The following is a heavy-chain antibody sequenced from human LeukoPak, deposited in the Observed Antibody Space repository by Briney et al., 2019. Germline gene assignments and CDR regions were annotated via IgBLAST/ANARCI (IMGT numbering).Heavy chain of an antibody. CDR3: ARDEARYSSGYYPNWFDP. CDR1: GYTFTSYG. D-gene: IGHD3-22*01. Sequence: ASVKVSCKASGYTFTSYGISWVRQAPGQGLEWMGCISGYNGYTHYANNHQGRVTMTTDTSTSTAYMELRSLRSDDTAVYYCARDEARYSSGYYPNWFDPWGQGTLVTVSS. V-gene: IGHV1-18*01. CDR2: ISGYNGYT. J-gene: IGHJ5*02.